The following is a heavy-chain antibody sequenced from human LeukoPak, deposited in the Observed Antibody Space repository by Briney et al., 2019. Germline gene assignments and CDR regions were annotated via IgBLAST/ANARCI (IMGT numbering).Heavy chain of an antibody. CDR2: IWYDGSNK. J-gene: IGHJ4*02. V-gene: IGHV3-33*06. CDR3: AKDQGDGYNYLFDY. CDR1: GFTFNNYG. Sequence: AGGSLRLSCVASGFTFNNYGMTWVRQAPGKGLEWVAVIWYDGSNKYYADSVKGRFTISRDNSKNTLYLQMNSLRAEDTAVYYCAKDQGDGYNYLFDYWGQGTLVTVSS. D-gene: IGHD5-24*01.